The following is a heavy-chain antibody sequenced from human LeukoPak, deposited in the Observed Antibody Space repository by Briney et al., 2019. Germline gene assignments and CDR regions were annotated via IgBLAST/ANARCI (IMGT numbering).Heavy chain of an antibody. CDR3: ARVSSTVAPWFDP. CDR2: IHNSGSS. Sequence: SETLSLTCTVSGGSITNYYWSWIRQPPGKGLEWIGYIHNSGSSSYNPSLRSRATISVEKAKTQFSLKLTSVTPTDTAVYYCARVSSTVAPWFDPWGQGTLVTVSS. D-gene: IGHD5-12*01. J-gene: IGHJ5*02. CDR1: GGSITNYY. V-gene: IGHV4-59*01.